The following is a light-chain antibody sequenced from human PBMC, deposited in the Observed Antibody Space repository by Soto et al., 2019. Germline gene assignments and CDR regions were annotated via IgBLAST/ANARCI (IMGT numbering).Light chain of an antibody. Sequence: EIVMTQSPATLSVSPGERATLSCRASQSVSSNLAWFQQKPGQAPRLLMYGASSRATGIPDRFSGTGSGTDFTLTISRLEPEDFAVYYCQQYGSSPYTFGLGTKVDIK. CDR1: QSVSSN. J-gene: IGKJ2*01. CDR2: GAS. V-gene: IGKV3-20*01. CDR3: QQYGSSPYT.